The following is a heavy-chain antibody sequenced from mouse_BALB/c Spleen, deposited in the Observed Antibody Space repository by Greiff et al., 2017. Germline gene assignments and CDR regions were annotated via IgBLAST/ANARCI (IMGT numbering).Heavy chain of an antibody. V-gene: IGHV1-80*01. J-gene: IGHJ3*01. Sequence: QVQLQQSGAELVRPGSSVKISCKASGYAFSSYWMNWVKQRPGQGLEWIGQIYPGDGDTNYNGKFKGKATLTADKSSSTAYMQLSSLTSEDSAVYFCARSNSHSEGFAYWGQGTLVTVSA. CDR2: IYPGDGDT. D-gene: IGHD3-1*01. CDR3: ARSNSHSEGFAY. CDR1: GYAFSSYW.